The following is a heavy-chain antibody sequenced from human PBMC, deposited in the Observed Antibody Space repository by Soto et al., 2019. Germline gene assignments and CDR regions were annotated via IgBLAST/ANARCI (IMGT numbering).Heavy chain of an antibody. V-gene: IGHV4-30-4*01. CDR3: ARGTGFSLAFDP. CDR1: GGSISSGDYY. CDR2: IYNSGST. Sequence: KPSETLSLTCTVSGGSISSGDYYWTWIRQPPGKGLEWIGYIYNSGSTYYNPSLKSRVAISVDTSKNQFSLNLSSVTAADTAVYYCARGTGFSLAFDPWGQGTQVTVSS. J-gene: IGHJ5*02.